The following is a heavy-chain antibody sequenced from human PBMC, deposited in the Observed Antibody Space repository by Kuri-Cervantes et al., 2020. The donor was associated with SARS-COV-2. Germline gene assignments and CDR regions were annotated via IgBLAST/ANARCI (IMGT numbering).Heavy chain of an antibody. J-gene: IGHJ6*02. CDR1: GYSFTSYW. Sequence: GGSLRLSCKGSGYSFTSYWISWVRQMPGKGLEWMGRIDPSDSYTNYSPSFQGHVTISADKSISTAYLQWSSLKASDTAMYYCARKPSGSGYNYGMDVWGQGTTVTDSS. D-gene: IGHD3-10*01. V-gene: IGHV5-10-1*01. CDR2: IDPSDSYT. CDR3: ARKPSGSGYNYGMDV.